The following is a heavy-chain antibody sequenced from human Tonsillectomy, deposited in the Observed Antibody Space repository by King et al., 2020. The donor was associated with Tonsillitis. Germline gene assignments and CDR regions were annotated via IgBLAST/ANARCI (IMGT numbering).Heavy chain of an antibody. CDR3: ARALCGGDCYWAFDI. V-gene: IGHV4-59*01. CDR2: IYYSGST. J-gene: IGHJ3*02. CDR1: GGSISSYY. D-gene: IGHD2-21*02. Sequence: QLQESGPGLVKPSETLSLTCTVSGGSISSYYWSWIRQPPGKGLEWIGYIYYSGSTNYNPSLKSRVTISVDTSKNQFSLKLSSVTAADTAVYYCARALCGGDCYWAFDIWGQGTMVTVSS.